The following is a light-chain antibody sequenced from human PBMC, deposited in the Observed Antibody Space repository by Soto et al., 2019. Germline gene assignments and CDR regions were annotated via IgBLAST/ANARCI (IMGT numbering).Light chain of an antibody. V-gene: IGKV1-5*03. CDR1: QSISSW. Sequence: DIQMTQSPSTFSASVGDVVTITRRASQSISSWLAWYQQKPGKAPKLMISQASSLESGVPSRFSGSGSETECTLTISGLQPDDVARYYCQQYNSYPWTFGQGTKVDIK. CDR3: QQYNSYPWT. CDR2: QAS. J-gene: IGKJ1*01.